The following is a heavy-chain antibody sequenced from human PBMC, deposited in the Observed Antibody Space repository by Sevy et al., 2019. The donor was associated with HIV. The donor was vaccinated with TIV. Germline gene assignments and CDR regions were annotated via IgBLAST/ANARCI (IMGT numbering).Heavy chain of an antibody. CDR2: IRSKAYGGTT. V-gene: IGHV3-49*04. Sequence: GGSLRLSCRASGFTFDDYTMSWVRQAPGKGLEWVAFIRSKAYGGTTEYAAPVKGRFTISRDESKSIAYLQMNSLKTEDTAVYYCTRVEGAADWGMDVWGQGTTVTVSS. CDR1: GFTFDDYT. CDR3: TRVEGAADWGMDV. D-gene: IGHD1-26*01. J-gene: IGHJ6*02.